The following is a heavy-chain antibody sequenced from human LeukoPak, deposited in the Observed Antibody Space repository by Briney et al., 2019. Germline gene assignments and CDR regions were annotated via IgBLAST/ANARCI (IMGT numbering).Heavy chain of an antibody. CDR2: MNPNSGNT. V-gene: IGHV1-8*01. Sequence: ASVALCCTAAGYAFTSYDVNMAREATAQGHEWMGWMNPNSGNTGYAQKFQGRVTMTSNTSRSTAYMELSSLRSEDTAVYYCARGLLRFLEWRRGRMTSFDYWGQGTLVTVSS. J-gene: IGHJ4*02. D-gene: IGHD3-3*01. CDR1: GYAFTSYD. CDR3: ARGLLRFLEWRRGRMTSFDY.